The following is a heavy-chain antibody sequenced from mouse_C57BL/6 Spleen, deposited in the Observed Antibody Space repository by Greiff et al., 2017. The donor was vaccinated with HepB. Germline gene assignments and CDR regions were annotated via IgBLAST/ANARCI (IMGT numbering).Heavy chain of an antibody. CDR1: GYTFTSYW. Sequence: VQLQQPGAELVKPGASVKLSCKASGYTFTSYWMHWVKQRPGQGLEWIGMIHPNSGSTNYNEKFKSKATLTVDKSSSTAYMQISSLTSEDSAVYYCARNYDYDSFYWYFDVWGTGTTVTVSS. J-gene: IGHJ1*03. CDR3: ARNYDYDSFYWYFDV. V-gene: IGHV1-64*01. D-gene: IGHD2-4*01. CDR2: IHPNSGST.